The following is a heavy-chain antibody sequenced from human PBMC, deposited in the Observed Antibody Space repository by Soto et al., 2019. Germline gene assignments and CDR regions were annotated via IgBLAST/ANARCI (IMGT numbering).Heavy chain of an antibody. Sequence: GGSLRLSCAASGFTFSSYAMSWVRQAPGKGLEWVSAISGSGGSTYYADSVKGRFTISRDNSKNTLYLQMNSLRAEDTAVYYCAKHPARAVSSGSLWYYFDYWGQGTLVTVSS. V-gene: IGHV3-23*01. CDR2: ISGSGGST. CDR3: AKHPARAVSSGSLWYYFDY. J-gene: IGHJ4*02. D-gene: IGHD3-10*01. CDR1: GFTFSSYA.